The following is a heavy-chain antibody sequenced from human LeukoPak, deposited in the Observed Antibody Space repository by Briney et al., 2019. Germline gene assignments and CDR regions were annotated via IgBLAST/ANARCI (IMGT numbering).Heavy chain of an antibody. D-gene: IGHD6-13*01. CDR1: GGSISSYY. CDR3: ASLTIAAARLDYFDY. CDR2: IYYSGST. J-gene: IGHJ4*02. Sequence: SETLSLTCTVSGGSISSYYWSWIRQPPGKGLEWIGYIYYSGSTNYNPSLKSRVTISVDTSKNQFSLKLSSVTAADTAVYYCASLTIAAARLDYFDYWGQGTLVTISS. V-gene: IGHV4-59*08.